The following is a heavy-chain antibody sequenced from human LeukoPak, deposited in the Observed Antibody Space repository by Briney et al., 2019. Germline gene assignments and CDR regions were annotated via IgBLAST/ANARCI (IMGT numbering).Heavy chain of an antibody. J-gene: IGHJ4*02. CDR2: ISSGGST. Sequence: GGSLRLSCAASGITVSANCWNWVRQAPGKGLEWVSVISSGGSTSYADSVKGRFTISRDNSKNTLYLQMNSLRAEDTAVYYCARGWSSSSYFGYWGQGTLVTVSS. CDR1: GITVSANC. V-gene: IGHV3-66*01. CDR3: ARGWSSSSYFGY. D-gene: IGHD6-6*01.